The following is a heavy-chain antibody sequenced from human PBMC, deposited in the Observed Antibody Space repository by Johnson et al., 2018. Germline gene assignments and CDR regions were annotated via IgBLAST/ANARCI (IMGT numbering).Heavy chain of an antibody. Sequence: QVQLVQAGGGVVQPGRSLRLSCAASGFTFSSYAMHWVRQAPGKGLEWVAVISYDGSNKYYADSVKGRFTISRDNSKNTLYLQMGSLSAEDRAVYYCARGGRNDAFDIWGQGTMVTVSS. CDR1: GFTFSSYA. D-gene: IGHD3-16*01. J-gene: IGHJ3*02. CDR2: ISYDGSNK. V-gene: IGHV3-30*14. CDR3: ARGGRNDAFDI.